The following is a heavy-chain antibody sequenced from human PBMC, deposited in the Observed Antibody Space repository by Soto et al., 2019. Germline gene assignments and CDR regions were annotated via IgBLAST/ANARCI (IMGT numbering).Heavy chain of an antibody. D-gene: IGHD2-2*01. V-gene: IGHV1-8*01. Sequence: ASVKVSCKTSGYTFTDYDINWVRQATGQGLEWMGWMNPNSGNTGYAQKFQGRVSMTRNTATSTAYMELSSLRSDDTAIYYCARDSSTTNPVWGQGTLVTVYS. J-gene: IGHJ4*03. CDR2: MNPNSGNT. CDR1: GYTFTDYD. CDR3: ARDSSTTNPV.